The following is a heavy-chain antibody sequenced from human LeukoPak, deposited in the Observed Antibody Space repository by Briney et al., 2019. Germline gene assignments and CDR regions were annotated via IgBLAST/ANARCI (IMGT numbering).Heavy chain of an antibody. Sequence: SETLSLTCTVSGGSISSSSYYWGCIRQPPGKGLEWIGYISYSGSTNYNPSLKSRITISLDTAKNQFSLKLTSVTAADTAVYYCARRRERRSPDPFDYFDYWGQGALVAVSS. CDR3: ARRRERRSPDPFDYFDY. V-gene: IGHV4-61*05. D-gene: IGHD1-26*01. J-gene: IGHJ4*02. CDR1: GGSISSSSYY. CDR2: ISYSGST.